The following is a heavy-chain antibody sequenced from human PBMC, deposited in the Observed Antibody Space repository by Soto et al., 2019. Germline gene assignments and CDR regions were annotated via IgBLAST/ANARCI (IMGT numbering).Heavy chain of an antibody. CDR1: GGSISSSNW. CDR2: IYHSGST. D-gene: IGHD3-10*01. J-gene: IGHJ6*02. V-gene: IGHV4-4*02. Sequence: LETLSLTCAVSGGSISSSNWCSWVRQPPGKGLELIWEIYHSGSTNYTPFLKSRVTISADKSKHQYSLKLSSVTAADTAVYYCARGSGLLWFGELNPYGMDVWGQGTTVTVSS. CDR3: ARGSGLLWFGELNPYGMDV.